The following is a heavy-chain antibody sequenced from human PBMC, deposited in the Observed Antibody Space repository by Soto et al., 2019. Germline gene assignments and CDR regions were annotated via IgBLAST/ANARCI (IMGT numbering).Heavy chain of an antibody. V-gene: IGHV3-23*01. CDR2: ISGSGGST. CDR3: AKDQSDGSGSHEPLFDY. Sequence: GGSLRLSCAASGFTFSSYAMSWVHQAPGKGLEWVSAISGSGGSTYYADSVKGRFTISRDNSKNTLYLQMNSLRAEDTAVYYCAKDQSDGSGSHEPLFDYWGQGTLVTVSS. D-gene: IGHD1-26*01. J-gene: IGHJ4*02. CDR1: GFTFSSYA.